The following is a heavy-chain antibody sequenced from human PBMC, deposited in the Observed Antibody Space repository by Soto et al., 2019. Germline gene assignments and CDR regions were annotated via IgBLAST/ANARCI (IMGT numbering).Heavy chain of an antibody. V-gene: IGHV3-30-3*01. CDR3: ARGKGIVLMVYALRGWFDP. J-gene: IGHJ5*02. D-gene: IGHD2-8*01. CDR2: ISYDGSNK. CDR1: GFTFSRYA. Sequence: QVQLVESGGGVVQPGRSLRLSCAASGFTFSRYAMHWVRQAPGKGLEWVAVISYDGSNKYYADSVKGRFTISRDNSKNTLYLQMNSLRAEDTSVYYCARGKGIVLMVYALRGWFDPWGQGTLVTVSS.